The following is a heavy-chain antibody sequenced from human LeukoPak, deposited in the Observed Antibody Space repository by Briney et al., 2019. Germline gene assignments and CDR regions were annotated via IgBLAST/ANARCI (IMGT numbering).Heavy chain of an antibody. CDR2: IYFRGST. CDR1: GGSISSGSDY. Sequence: SETLPLTCTVSGGSISSGSDYWSWIRQPAGKGLEWIGRIYFRGSTNYNPSLKSRVTISIDTSKNQFSLNVSSVTAADTAVYYCARIGLGELSFLPEEAFDIWGQGTMVTVSS. CDR3: ARIGLGELSFLPEEAFDI. V-gene: IGHV4-61*02. D-gene: IGHD3-16*02. J-gene: IGHJ3*02.